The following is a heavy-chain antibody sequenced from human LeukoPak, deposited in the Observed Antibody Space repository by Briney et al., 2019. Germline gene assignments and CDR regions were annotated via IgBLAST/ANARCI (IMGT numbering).Heavy chain of an antibody. CDR2: ISENGGGA. Sequence: PGGSLRLSCAASGFTFSNYVMGWVRQAQGKGLEWVSAISENGGGADYADSVRGRFTISRDNSQNTLYQQMNSLRAEDTAVYYCAKAYYGMYFDYWGPGTLVAVSP. J-gene: IGHJ4*02. CDR1: GFTFSNYV. CDR3: AKAYYGMYFDY. V-gene: IGHV3-23*01. D-gene: IGHD3-16*01.